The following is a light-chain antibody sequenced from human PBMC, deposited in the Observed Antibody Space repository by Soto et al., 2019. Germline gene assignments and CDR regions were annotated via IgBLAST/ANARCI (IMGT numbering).Light chain of an antibody. J-gene: IGKJ1*01. Sequence: EIVLTQSPGTLSVSPGERATLSCRASQSVSSNLAWYQQKPGQAPRLLIYYASTRDTGVPARFSGSGSGTDFTLTISSLQSEDFAVYYCQQYNNWPPSWTFGQGTKVDIK. CDR3: QQYNNWPPSWT. V-gene: IGKV3-15*01. CDR2: YAS. CDR1: QSVSSN.